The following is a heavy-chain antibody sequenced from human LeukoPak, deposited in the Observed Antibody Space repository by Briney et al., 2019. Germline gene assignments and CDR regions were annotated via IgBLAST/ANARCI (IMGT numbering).Heavy chain of an antibody. CDR3: ARQPSSGSYPIDY. CDR2: IIPILGIA. V-gene: IGHV1-69*04. CDR1: GGTFSSYA. J-gene: IGHJ4*02. D-gene: IGHD1-26*01. Sequence: GASVKVSCKASGGTFSSYAISWVRQAPGQGLEWMGRIIPILGIANYAQKFQGRVTITADKSTSTAYMELSSLRSEDTAVYYCARQPSSGSYPIDYWGQGTLVTVSS.